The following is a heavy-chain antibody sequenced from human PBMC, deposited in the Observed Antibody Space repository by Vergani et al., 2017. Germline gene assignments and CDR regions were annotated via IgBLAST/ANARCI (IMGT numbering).Heavy chain of an antibody. V-gene: IGHV3-21*01. CDR2: ISSGSSYI. D-gene: IGHD4-17*01. J-gene: IGHJ6*02. CDR1: GFTFSSYS. CDR3: ARDRTEWETTVTAYYCYGMDV. Sequence: EVQLVESGGGLVKPGGSLRLSCAASGFTFSSYSMNWVRQAPGKGLEWVSSISSGSSYIDYADSVKGRFTISRDNSKNTLYLQMNSLRAEDTAVYYCARDRTEWETTVTAYYCYGMDVWGQGTTVTVSS.